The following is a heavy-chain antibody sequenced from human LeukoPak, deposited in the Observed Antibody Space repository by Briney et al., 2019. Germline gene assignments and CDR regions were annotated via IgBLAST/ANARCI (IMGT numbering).Heavy chain of an antibody. CDR3: ARGSVLLWFGVRFDP. D-gene: IGHD3-10*01. CDR1: GGSISSSNW. J-gene: IGHJ5*02. CDR2: IYHSGST. Sequence: SETLSLTCAVSGGSISSSNWWSWVRQPPGKGLEWIGEIYHSGSTNYNPSLKSRVTISVDKSKNQFSLKLSSVTAADTAVYYCARGSVLLWFGVRFDPWGQGTLVTVSS. V-gene: IGHV4-4*02.